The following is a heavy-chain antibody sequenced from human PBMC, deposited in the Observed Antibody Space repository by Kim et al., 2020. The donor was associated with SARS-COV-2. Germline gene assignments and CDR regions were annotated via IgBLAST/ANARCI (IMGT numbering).Heavy chain of an antibody. D-gene: IGHD3-10*01. V-gene: IGHV3-23*01. CDR3: AKTLLRSRGVRLYYFDY. J-gene: IGHJ4*02. Sequence: GGSLRLSCAASGFTFSSYAMSWVRQAPGKGLEWVSAISGSGGSTYYADSVKGRFTISRDNSKNTLYLQMNSLRAGDTAVYYCAKTLLRSRGVRLYYFDYWGQGALVTFSS. CDR2: ISGSGGST. CDR1: GFTFSSYA.